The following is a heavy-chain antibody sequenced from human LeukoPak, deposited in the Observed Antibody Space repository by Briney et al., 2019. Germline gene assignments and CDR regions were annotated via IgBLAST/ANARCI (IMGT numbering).Heavy chain of an antibody. CDR2: INHSGST. V-gene: IGHV4-34*01. CDR3: ARTDDYGDSD. CDR1: GGSFSGYY. J-gene: IGHJ4*02. D-gene: IGHD4-17*01. Sequence: SETLSLTCAVYGGSFSGYYWSWIRQPPGKGLEWIGEINHSGSTNYNPSLKSRVTISVDTSKNQFSLKLSSVTAADTAVYYCARTDDYGDSDWGQGTLVTVSS.